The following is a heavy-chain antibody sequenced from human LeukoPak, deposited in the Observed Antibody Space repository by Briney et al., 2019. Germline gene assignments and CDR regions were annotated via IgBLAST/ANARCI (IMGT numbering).Heavy chain of an antibody. CDR3: ARLTGYQLLSAAFDI. J-gene: IGHJ3*02. CDR1: GGSISSSSYY. D-gene: IGHD2-2*01. CDR2: IYYSGST. Sequence: KPSETLSLTCTVSGGSISSSSYYWGWIRQPPGKGLEWIGSIYYSGSTYYNPSLKSRVTISVDTSKNQFSLKLSSVTAADTAVYYCARLTGYQLLSAAFDIWGQGKMVTVSS. V-gene: IGHV4-39*01.